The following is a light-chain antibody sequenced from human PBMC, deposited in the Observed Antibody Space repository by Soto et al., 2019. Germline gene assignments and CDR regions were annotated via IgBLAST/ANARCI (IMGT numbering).Light chain of an antibody. CDR3: RQYNSYHT. CDR1: QSVNSW. CDR2: DAS. V-gene: IGKV1-5*01. J-gene: IGKJ4*01. Sequence: DIQMTQSPSTLSAFVGDRVTITCRASQSVNSWLAWYQQRPGKAPKLLIYDASTLESGVPSRFSGSGSGTEFTLTISSLQPDDFATYYCRQYNSYHTFGGGTRWIS.